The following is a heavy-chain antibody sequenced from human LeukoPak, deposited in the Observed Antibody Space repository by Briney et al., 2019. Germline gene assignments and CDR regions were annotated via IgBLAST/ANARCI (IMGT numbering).Heavy chain of an antibody. D-gene: IGHD1-26*01. CDR1: GYSFTSYW. CDR3: ARLIVGATLGNWFDP. J-gene: IGHJ5*02. CDR2: IYPGDSDT. V-gene: IGHV5-51*01. Sequence: PGESLKISCKGSGYSFTSYWIGWVRQMPGKGLEWMGIIYPGDSDTRYSPSFQGQVTISADKSISTAYLQWSSLKASDTAMYYCARLIVGATLGNWFDPWGQGTLVTVSS.